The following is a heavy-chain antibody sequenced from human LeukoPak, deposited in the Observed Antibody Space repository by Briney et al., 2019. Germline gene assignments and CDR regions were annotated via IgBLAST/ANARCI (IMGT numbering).Heavy chain of an antibody. D-gene: IGHD6-13*01. CDR1: GGSISSGGYY. Sequence: SQTLSLTCTVSGGSISSGGYYWSWIRQHPGKGLEWIGYIYYSGSTYYNPSLKSRVTISVDTSKNQFSLKLSSVTAADTAVYYCARGSGYGSSWGWFDPWGQGTLVTVSS. J-gene: IGHJ5*02. CDR2: IYYSGST. V-gene: IGHV4-31*03. CDR3: ARGSGYGSSWGWFDP.